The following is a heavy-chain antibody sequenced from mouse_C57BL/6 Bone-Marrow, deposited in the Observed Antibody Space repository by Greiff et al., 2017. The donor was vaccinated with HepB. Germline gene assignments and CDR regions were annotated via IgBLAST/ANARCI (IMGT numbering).Heavy chain of an antibody. D-gene: IGHD2-5*01. CDR1: GYTFTSYG. V-gene: IGHV1-81*01. J-gene: IGHJ3*01. Sequence: QVQLQQSGAELARPGASVKLSCKASGYTFTSYGISWVKQSTGQGLEWIGEIYPRSGNTYYNEKFKGKATLTADKSSSTAYMELRSLTSEDSAVYFCARGNYSNYLAWFAYWGQGTLVTVSA. CDR3: ARGNYSNYLAWFAY. CDR2: IYPRSGNT.